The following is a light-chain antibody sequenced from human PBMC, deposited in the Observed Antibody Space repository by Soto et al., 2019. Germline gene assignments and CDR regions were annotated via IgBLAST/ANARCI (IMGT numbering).Light chain of an antibody. CDR3: QQSSTIPRT. V-gene: IGKV1-39*01. J-gene: IGKJ1*01. Sequence: DIQMTQSPSALSASVGDRVTISCRSSQHIATYLNWYQHKPGKAPKLLVYAASTLQGGVPSRFSGSGSGTDFRLTISSLQPDDFATYYCQQSSTIPRTFGQGTKVYLK. CDR1: QHIATY. CDR2: AAS.